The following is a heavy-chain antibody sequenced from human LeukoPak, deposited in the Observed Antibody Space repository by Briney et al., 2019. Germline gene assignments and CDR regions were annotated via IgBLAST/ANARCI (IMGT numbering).Heavy chain of an antibody. J-gene: IGHJ4*02. CDR2: IYPADSNT. D-gene: IGHD6-19*01. Sequence: EEPLKISCKGSGYSFTSYWIGWVRQMPGRGPEWMGIIYPADSNTRYSPSFQGQVTISADKSISTAYLQWSSLKASDTAMYYCARRRAVAGTYYFDYWGQGTLVTVS. V-gene: IGHV5-51*01. CDR3: ARRRAVAGTYYFDY. CDR1: GYSFTSYW.